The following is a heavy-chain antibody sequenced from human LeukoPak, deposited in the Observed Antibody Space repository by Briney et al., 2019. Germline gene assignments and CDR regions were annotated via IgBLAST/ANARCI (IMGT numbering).Heavy chain of an antibody. J-gene: IGHJ6*03. CDR3: AKDAKGYYDSSGYSPYYYYYMDV. CDR1: GFTFSSYA. D-gene: IGHD3-22*01. V-gene: IGHV3-23*01. CDR2: ISGSGGST. Sequence: GGSLRLSCAASGFTFSSYAMSWVRQAPGKGLEWVSAISGSGGSTYYADSVKGRFTISRDNSKNTLYLQMNSLRAEDTAVYYCAKDAKGYYDSSGYSPYYYYYMDVWGKGTTVTVSS.